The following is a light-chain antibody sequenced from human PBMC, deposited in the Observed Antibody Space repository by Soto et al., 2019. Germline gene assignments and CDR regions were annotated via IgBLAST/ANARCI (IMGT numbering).Light chain of an antibody. CDR3: QSYDSSLSGSV. CDR1: SPNIGAGYD. J-gene: IGLJ3*02. CDR2: GNS. Sequence: QSVLTQPPSVSGAPGQRVTISCTGSSPNIGAGYDVHWYQQLPGTAPKLLIYGNSNRPSGVPDRFSGSKSSTSASLAITGLQAEDEADYYCQSYDSSLSGSVFGGGTQLAGL. V-gene: IGLV1-40*01.